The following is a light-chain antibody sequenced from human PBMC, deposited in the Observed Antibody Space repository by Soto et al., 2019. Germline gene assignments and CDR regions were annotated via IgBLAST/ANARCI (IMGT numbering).Light chain of an antibody. Sequence: QSVLTQPASVSGSPGQSITISCTGTSSDVGSYNLVSWYQQHPGKAPKLMIYEVSKRPSGVSNRFSGSKSGNTASLTISGLQAEDEADYYCCSYTTSGSLVFGGGTKVTVL. V-gene: IGLV2-14*02. CDR1: SSDVGSYNL. CDR2: EVS. J-gene: IGLJ2*01. CDR3: CSYTTSGSLV.